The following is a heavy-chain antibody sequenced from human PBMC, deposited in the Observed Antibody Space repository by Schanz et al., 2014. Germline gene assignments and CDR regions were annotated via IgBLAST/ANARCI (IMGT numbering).Heavy chain of an antibody. CDR1: GITFSSHS. Sequence: EVHLVESGGGLVQPGGSLRLSCAASGITFSSHSFNWVRQAPGKGLEWITYITYNGGTIYYADPVKGRFTISRDNAKNSLYREMNSLRAEDTALYYCARDRRNADLDYWGQGTLVTVSS. J-gene: IGHJ4*02. CDR2: ITYNGGTI. V-gene: IGHV3-48*01. D-gene: IGHD1-1*01. CDR3: ARDRRNADLDY.